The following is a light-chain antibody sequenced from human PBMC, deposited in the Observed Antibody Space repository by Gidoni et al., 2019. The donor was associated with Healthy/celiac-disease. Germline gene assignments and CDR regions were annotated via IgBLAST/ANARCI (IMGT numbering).Light chain of an antibody. J-gene: IGLJ1*01. CDR2: GNN. CDR3: QSYDSSLSGYV. Sequence: QSVLTQPPSVSGAPGQRVTISCTGSSSNIGSGYYVHWYQQPPGTAPKLLIYGNNNRPSGVPDRFSGSKSGTSASLAITGLQAEDEADYYCQSYDSSLSGYVFGTGTKVNVL. CDR1: SSNIGSGYY. V-gene: IGLV1-40*01.